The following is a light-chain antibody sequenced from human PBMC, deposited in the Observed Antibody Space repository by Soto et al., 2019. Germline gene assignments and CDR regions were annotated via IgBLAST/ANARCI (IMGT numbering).Light chain of an antibody. CDR3: QQYNNWWT. J-gene: IGKJ1*01. CDR1: QSVSSS. CDR2: GAS. V-gene: IGKV3-15*01. Sequence: EIVMTQSPDTLSVSPGERATLSCRASQSVSSSLAWYQQKHGQAPSLLIYGASSRATGIPARFSGSGSGTEFTLTISGPQSEDFAVYYWQQYNNWWTFGQGTKVEIK.